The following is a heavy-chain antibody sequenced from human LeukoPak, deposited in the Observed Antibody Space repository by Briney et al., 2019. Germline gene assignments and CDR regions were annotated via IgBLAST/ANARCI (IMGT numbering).Heavy chain of an antibody. D-gene: IGHD1-26*01. Sequence: GGSMRLSCAASGFTFSNYAMSWVRQAPGKGLEWVSGISGSAGSTYYADSVKGRFTISRDNSKNTLYLQMNSLTDDDTAVYYCAKKWGVGTTTLDYFDYWGQGTLVTVSS. CDR3: AKKWGVGTTTLDYFDY. CDR1: GFTFSNYA. CDR2: ISGSAGST. V-gene: IGHV3-23*01. J-gene: IGHJ4*02.